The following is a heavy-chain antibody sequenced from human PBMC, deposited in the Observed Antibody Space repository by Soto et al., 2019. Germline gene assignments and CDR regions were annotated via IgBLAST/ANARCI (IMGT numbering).Heavy chain of an antibody. CDR2: ISPSGGDT. CDR1: GFTFSNYA. Sequence: EVQLLESGGGLVQPGGSLRLSCAASGFTFSNYAMSWVRQAPGKGLEWVSAISPSGGDTYDADSVKGRFPSSSDNSKNTLSLQMNSLTVEDTAVYYCAKRVEYSSSCAYFDIWGQGTLVTVSS. D-gene: IGHD6-6*01. V-gene: IGHV3-23*01. CDR3: AKRVEYSSSCAYFDI. J-gene: IGHJ4*02.